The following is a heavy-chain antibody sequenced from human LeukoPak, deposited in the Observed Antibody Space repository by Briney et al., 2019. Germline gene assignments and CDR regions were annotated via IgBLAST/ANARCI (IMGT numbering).Heavy chain of an antibody. CDR3: ARAPRDDSPDY. CDR2: IGTAGDT. CDR1: GFTFSSYD. Sequence: GGSLRLSCAASGFTFSSYDMHWVRQATGKGLEWVSAIGTAGDTYYPGSVKGRFTISRENAKNSLYLQMNSLRAGDTAVYYCARAPRDDSPDYWGQGILVTVSS. D-gene: IGHD2-21*02. V-gene: IGHV3-13*01. J-gene: IGHJ4*02.